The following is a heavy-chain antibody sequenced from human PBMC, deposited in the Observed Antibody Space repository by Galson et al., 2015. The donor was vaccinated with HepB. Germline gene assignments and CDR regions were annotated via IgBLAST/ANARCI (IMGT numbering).Heavy chain of an antibody. CDR2: ISAYNGNT. Sequence: SVKVSCKASGYTFTSYGISWVRQAPGQGLEWMGWISAYNGNTNYAQKLQGRVTMTTDTSTSTAYMELRSLRSDDTAVYYCARGGGGFWSGYQGWFDPWGQGTLVTVSS. D-gene: IGHD3-3*01. V-gene: IGHV1-18*01. CDR3: ARGGGGFWSGYQGWFDP. J-gene: IGHJ5*02. CDR1: GYTFTSYG.